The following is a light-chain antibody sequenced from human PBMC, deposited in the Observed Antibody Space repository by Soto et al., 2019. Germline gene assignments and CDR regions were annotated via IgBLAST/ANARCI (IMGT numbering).Light chain of an antibody. V-gene: IGKV3-15*01. CDR2: GAS. CDR1: QSVSGN. CDR3: QHYDNWPT. J-gene: IGKJ1*01. Sequence: EVVVTQSPATLSVSPGERATLSCRASQSVSGNLAWYQQKPGQPPRLLIDGASTRATGIPGRFRGSGSGTEFTLTISSLQSEDFAVYYCQHYDNWPTFGQGTKVEIK.